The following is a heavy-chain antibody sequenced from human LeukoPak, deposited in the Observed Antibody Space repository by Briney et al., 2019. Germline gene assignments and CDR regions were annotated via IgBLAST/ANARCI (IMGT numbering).Heavy chain of an antibody. CDR2: ITSSSSYI. J-gene: IGHJ4*02. D-gene: IGHD3-22*01. CDR3: ARHVVAVGFDY. CDR1: GFTFSTYT. V-gene: IGHV3-21*01. Sequence: PGGSLRLSCAASGFTFSTYTMNWVRQAPGKGLEWVSSITSSSSYIYYADSVKGRFTISRDNAKNSLFLQMNSLRVEDTAVYYCARHVVAVGFDYWGQGTLVTVSS.